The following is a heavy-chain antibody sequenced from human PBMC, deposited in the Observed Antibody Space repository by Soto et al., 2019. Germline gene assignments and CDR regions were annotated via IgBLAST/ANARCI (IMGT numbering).Heavy chain of an antibody. D-gene: IGHD3-22*01. Sequence: PSETLSLTCTVSAGSISSHPWSWIRQAPGKGLEWIGYIYYSGSTYYNPSLKSRVTISVDTSKNQFSLKLSSVTAADTAVYYCARAPLYYYDTEAFDIWGQGTMVPVSS. J-gene: IGHJ3*02. CDR1: AGSISSHP. CDR2: IYYSGST. V-gene: IGHV4-59*06. CDR3: ARAPLYYYDTEAFDI.